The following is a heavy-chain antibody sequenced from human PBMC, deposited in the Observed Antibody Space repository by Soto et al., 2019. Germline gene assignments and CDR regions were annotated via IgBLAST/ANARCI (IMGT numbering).Heavy chain of an antibody. CDR1: GFTFSSHS. CDR2: ISSSSSYI. Sequence: EVQLVESGGGLVKPGGSLRLSCAASGFTFSSHSMNWVRQAPGKGLEWVSSISSSSSYIYYADSVKGRFTISRDNAKNSLYLQMNRPRAEDTAGYYCAREPVRRRDAFDIWGQGTMVTVSS. D-gene: IGHD1-1*01. V-gene: IGHV3-21*01. J-gene: IGHJ3*02. CDR3: AREPVRRRDAFDI.